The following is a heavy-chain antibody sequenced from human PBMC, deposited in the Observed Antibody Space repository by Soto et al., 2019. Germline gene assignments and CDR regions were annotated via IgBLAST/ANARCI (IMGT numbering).Heavy chain of an antibody. CDR2: IDPSDSYT. D-gene: IGHD2-2*01. Sequence: PGESLRISCKGSGYNFINYGISWVRQMPGKGLEWMGRIDPSDSYTNYSPSFQGHVTISADKSISTAYLQWSSLKASDTAMYYCASSPRGYCSSTSCRELGNYYGMDVWGQGTTVTVSS. J-gene: IGHJ6*02. CDR3: ASSPRGYCSSTSCRELGNYYGMDV. V-gene: IGHV5-10-1*01. CDR1: GYNFINYG.